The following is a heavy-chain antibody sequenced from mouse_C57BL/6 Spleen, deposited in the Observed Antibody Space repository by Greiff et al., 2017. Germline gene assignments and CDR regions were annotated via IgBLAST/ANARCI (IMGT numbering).Heavy chain of an antibody. J-gene: IGHJ3*01. Sequence: QVQLQQPGAELVMPGASVKLSCKASGYTFTSYWMHWVKQRPGQGLEWIGEIDPSDSYTNYNQKFKGKSTLTVDKSSNTAYLQLSSLTSEDTAVYYCTPRGFAYWGQGTLVTVSA. CDR1: GYTFTSYW. CDR2: IDPSDSYT. CDR3: TPRGFAY. V-gene: IGHV1-69*01.